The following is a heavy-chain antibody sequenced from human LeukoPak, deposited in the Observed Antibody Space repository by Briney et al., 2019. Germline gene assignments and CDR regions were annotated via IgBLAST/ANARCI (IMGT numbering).Heavy chain of an antibody. D-gene: IGHD3-3*01. Sequence: GGSLRLSCAASGFSFSVFWMHWVRQAPGKGLEWVSSISSSSSYIYYADSVKGRFTISRDNAKNSLYLQMNSLRAEDTAVYYCARDRGYDFWSGYSWFDPWGQGTLVTVSS. J-gene: IGHJ5*02. CDR3: ARDRGYDFWSGYSWFDP. CDR1: GFSFSVFW. V-gene: IGHV3-21*01. CDR2: ISSSSSYI.